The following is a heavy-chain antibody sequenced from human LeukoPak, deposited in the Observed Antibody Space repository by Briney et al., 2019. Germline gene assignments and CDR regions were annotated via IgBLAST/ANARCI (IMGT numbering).Heavy chain of an antibody. V-gene: IGHV3-21*01. CDR2: ISSSSSYI. CDR1: GFTFSSYS. CDR3: ARGSITMIVGAFDI. Sequence: GGSLRLPCAASGFTFSSYSMNWVRQAPGKGLEWVSSISSSSSYIYYADSVKGRFTISRDNAKNSLYLQMNSLRAEDTAVYYCARGSITMIVGAFDIWGQGTMVTVSS. D-gene: IGHD3-22*01. J-gene: IGHJ3*02.